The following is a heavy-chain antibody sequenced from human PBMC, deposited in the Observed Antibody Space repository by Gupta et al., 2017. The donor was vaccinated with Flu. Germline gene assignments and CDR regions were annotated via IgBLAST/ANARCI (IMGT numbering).Heavy chain of an antibody. V-gene: IGHV3-23*01. CDR1: GLTFSNFT. D-gene: IGHD3-16*01. Sequence: EVQLLESGGGFLQPGGSLRLSCVASGLTFSNFTMHWVRQAPGKGLEWVSAIGSTGFTTFYADSVQGRFSISRDNSKNTLYLQVSSLRVEDTAVFYCARDAVYNTVWGDFDYWGQGTLVTVSS. CDR2: IGSTGFTT. CDR3: ARDAVYNTVWGDFDY. J-gene: IGHJ4*02.